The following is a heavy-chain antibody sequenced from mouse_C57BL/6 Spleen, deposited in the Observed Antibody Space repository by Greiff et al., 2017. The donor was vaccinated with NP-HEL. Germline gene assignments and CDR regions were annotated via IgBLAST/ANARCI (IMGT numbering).Heavy chain of an antibody. V-gene: IGHV1-52*01. CDR3: ARDYYSGSRGDYAMDY. CDR1: GYTFTSYW. D-gene: IGHD1-1*01. CDR2: IDPSDSET. J-gene: IGHJ4*01. Sequence: QVQLKQPGAELVRPGSSVKLSCKASGYTFTSYWMHWVKQRPIQGLEWIGNIDPSDSETHYNQKFKDKATLTVDKSSSTAYMQLSSLTSEDSAVYYCARDYYSGSRGDYAMDYWGQGTSVTVSS.